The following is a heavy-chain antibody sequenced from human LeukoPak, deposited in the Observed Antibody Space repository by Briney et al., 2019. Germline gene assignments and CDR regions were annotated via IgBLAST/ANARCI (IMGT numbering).Heavy chain of an antibody. CDR2: ISGSGGST. Sequence: GSLRLSCAASGFTFSSYAMSWVRQAPGKGLEWVSAISGSGGSTYYADSVKGRFTISRDNSKNTLYLQMNSLRAEDTAVYYCAIQGNYYGSGSQGAFDIWGQGTMVTVSS. CDR1: GFTFSSYA. D-gene: IGHD3-10*01. V-gene: IGHV3-23*01. J-gene: IGHJ3*02. CDR3: AIQGNYYGSGSQGAFDI.